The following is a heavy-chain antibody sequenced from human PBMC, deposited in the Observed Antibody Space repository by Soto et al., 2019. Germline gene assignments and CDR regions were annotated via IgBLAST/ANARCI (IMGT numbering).Heavy chain of an antibody. CDR1: GFTFSSYE. CDR3: AGSCSSTSCYLNWFDP. D-gene: IGHD2-2*01. Sequence: GGSLRLSCAASGFTFSSYEMNWVRQAPGKGLEWVSYISSSGSTIYYADSVKGRFTISRDNAKNSLYLQMNSLRAEDTAVYYCAGSCSSTSCYLNWFDPWGQGTLVTVSS. J-gene: IGHJ5*02. CDR2: ISSSGSTI. V-gene: IGHV3-48*03.